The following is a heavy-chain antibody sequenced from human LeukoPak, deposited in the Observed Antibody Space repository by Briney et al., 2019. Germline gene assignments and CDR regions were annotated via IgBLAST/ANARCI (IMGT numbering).Heavy chain of an antibody. V-gene: IGHV3-30*18. D-gene: IGHD6-13*01. CDR1: GFTFSSYG. CDR3: AKDKYGLAAAEDY. CDR2: ISYDGSNK. J-gene: IGHJ4*02. Sequence: GGSLRLSCAASGFTFSSYGMHWVRQAPGKGLEWVAVISYDGSNKYYADSVKGRFTISRDNSKNTLYLQMNSLRAEDTAVYYCAKDKYGLAAAEDYWGQGTLVTVSS.